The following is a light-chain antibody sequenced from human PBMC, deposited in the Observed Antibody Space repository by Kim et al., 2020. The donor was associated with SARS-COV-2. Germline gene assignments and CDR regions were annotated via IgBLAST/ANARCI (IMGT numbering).Light chain of an antibody. V-gene: IGKV3-15*01. J-gene: IGKJ3*01. CDR2: DAS. Sequence: EVVLTQSPATLSVSPGESVTLSCRASQSVPRNLAWYQQKPGQAPSLLIVDASTRATGIPARFSGSGSGTEFTLTISSLQPDDSAVYYCRQDAKGPFTFGQGTKVEIK. CDR1: QSVPRN. CDR3: RQDAKGPFT.